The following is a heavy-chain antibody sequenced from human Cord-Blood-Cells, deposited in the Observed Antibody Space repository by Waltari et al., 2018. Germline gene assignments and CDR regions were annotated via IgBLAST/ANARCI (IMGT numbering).Heavy chain of an antibody. V-gene: IGHV1-2*02. CDR2: INPNSGGT. J-gene: IGHJ3*02. CDR1: GYTFTGYY. D-gene: IGHD3-9*01. Sequence: QVQLVQSGAEVKKPGASVKVSCKASGYTFTGYYMHWVRQAPGQGLEWMGWINPNSGGTNYAQKFQGRVTMTRDTSISTAYMELSRLSSDDTAVYYCARDLEYYDILTGYHDAFDIWGQGTMVTVSS. CDR3: ARDLEYYDILTGYHDAFDI.